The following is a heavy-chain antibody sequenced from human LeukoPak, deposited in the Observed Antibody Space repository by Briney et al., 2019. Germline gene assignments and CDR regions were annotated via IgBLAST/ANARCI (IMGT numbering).Heavy chain of an antibody. CDR2: INHSGST. Sequence: SETLSLTCAVYGGSFSGYYWSWIRQPPGKGLEWIGEINHSGSTNYNPSLKSRVTISVDTSKNQFSLKLSSVTAADTAVYYCASVGHSSGWYWSDYWGQGTLVTVSS. CDR1: GGSFSGYY. J-gene: IGHJ4*02. V-gene: IGHV4-34*01. CDR3: ASVGHSSGWYWSDY. D-gene: IGHD6-19*01.